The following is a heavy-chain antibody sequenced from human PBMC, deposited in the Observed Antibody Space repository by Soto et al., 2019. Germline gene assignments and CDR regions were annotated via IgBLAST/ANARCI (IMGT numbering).Heavy chain of an antibody. J-gene: IGHJ6*02. V-gene: IGHV1-2*04. D-gene: IGHD5-12*01. CDR2: INPNSGGT. CDR1: GYTFTGYY. CDR3: ARGVRATLYYYYYGMDV. Sequence: GASVKVSCKAYGYTFTGYYMHRVRQAPGQGLEWMGWINPNSGGTNYAQKFQGWVTMTRDTSISTAYMELSRLRSEDTAVYYCARGVRATLYYYYYGMDVWGQGTTVTVSS.